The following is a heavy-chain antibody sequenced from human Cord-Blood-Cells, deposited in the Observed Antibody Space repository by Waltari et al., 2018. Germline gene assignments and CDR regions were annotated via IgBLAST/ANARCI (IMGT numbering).Heavy chain of an antibody. CDR1: GGSISSYY. CDR2: IYTSGST. Sequence: QVQLQESGPGLVKLSETLSLTCTVSGGSISSYYWSWLRQPAGKGLEWIGRIYTSGSTNYNPSLKSRVTMSVDTSKNQFSLKLSSVTAADTAVYYCARDLGIVVVPAANPNWYFDLWGRGTLVTVSS. V-gene: IGHV4-4*07. CDR3: ARDLGIVVVPAANPNWYFDL. J-gene: IGHJ2*01. D-gene: IGHD2-2*01.